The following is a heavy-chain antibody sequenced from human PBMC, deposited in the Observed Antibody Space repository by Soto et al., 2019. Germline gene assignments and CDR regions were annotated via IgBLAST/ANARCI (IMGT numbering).Heavy chain of an antibody. CDR2: IHYSGSA. Sequence: PSETLSLTCAVSGDSISPHYWSWVRQPPGKGLEFIGYIHYSGSAVYNPSLKSRVTISLDTSKNQFSLKLTSVTAADTAVYYCAGLPSSGINPPFDYWGQGMLVTVSS. V-gene: IGHV4-59*08. J-gene: IGHJ4*02. CDR3: AGLPSSGINPPFDY. D-gene: IGHD1-26*01. CDR1: GDSISPHY.